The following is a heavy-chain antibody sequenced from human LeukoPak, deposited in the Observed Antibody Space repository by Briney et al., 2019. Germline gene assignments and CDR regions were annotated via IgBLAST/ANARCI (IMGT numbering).Heavy chain of an antibody. CDR1: GYTFTGYY. Sequence: ASVKVSCKASGYTFTGYYIHWVRQAPGQRLEWMGWINAGNGNTKYSQKFQGRVTITRDTSASTAYMELSSLRSEDTAVYYCARPIQYDILTGYSNWGQGTLVTVSS. CDR2: INAGNGNT. J-gene: IGHJ4*02. V-gene: IGHV1-3*01. D-gene: IGHD3-9*01. CDR3: ARPIQYDILTGYSN.